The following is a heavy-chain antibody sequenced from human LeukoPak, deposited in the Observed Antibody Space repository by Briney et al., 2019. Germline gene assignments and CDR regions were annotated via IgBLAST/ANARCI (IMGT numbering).Heavy chain of an antibody. CDR2: MSPNSGNT. Sequence: GASVKVSCKASGYTFTSYDINWVRQATGQGLEWMGWMSPNSGNTGYAQKFQGGVTMTRNTSISTAYMELSSLRSEDTAVYYCAREGVYCSSTSCSGPFDYWGQGTLVTVSS. D-gene: IGHD2-2*01. J-gene: IGHJ4*02. CDR1: GYTFTSYD. V-gene: IGHV1-8*01. CDR3: AREGVYCSSTSCSGPFDY.